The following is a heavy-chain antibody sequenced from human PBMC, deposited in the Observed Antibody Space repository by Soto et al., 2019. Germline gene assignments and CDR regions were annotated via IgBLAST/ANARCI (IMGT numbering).Heavy chain of an antibody. CDR1: GGTFSSYA. CDR3: ARRHSGGFFRFFDS. J-gene: IGHJ4*02. Sequence: SVKVSCKASGGTFSSYAISWVRQAPGQGLEWMGGIIPIFGTANHAQKFQGRLTVTADKSTSTVYMELTNPSSEDTAVYYCARRHSGGFFRFFDSWGQGTLVTVSS. CDR2: IIPIFGTA. V-gene: IGHV1-69*06. D-gene: IGHD2-15*01.